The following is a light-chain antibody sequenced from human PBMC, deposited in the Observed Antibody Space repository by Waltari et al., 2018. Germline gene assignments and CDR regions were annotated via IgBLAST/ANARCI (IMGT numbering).Light chain of an antibody. CDR2: TAS. J-gene: IGKJ2*01. CDR1: QTISSY. V-gene: IGKV1-39*01. Sequence: DIQMTQSPSSLSASVGDRVTITCRASQTISSYLNWYQQKPGKAPHLLIYTASSLQSGVPGRFSGSGSGTDFTLTISGLQAEDVAVYYCQQYYSTPNTFGQGTKLEIK. CDR3: QQYYSTPNT.